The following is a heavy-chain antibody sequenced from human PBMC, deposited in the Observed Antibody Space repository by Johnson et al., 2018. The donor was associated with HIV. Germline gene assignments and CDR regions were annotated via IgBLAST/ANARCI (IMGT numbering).Heavy chain of an antibody. CDR2: ITYDGSNK. D-gene: IGHD6-19*01. CDR1: GFTFSTYG. V-gene: IGHV3-30*03. CDR3: ARDWGLYSSGWYVDAFDI. Sequence: QVQLVESGGGVVQPGRSLRLSCVASGFTFSTYGMHWVRQAPGKGLEWVAVITYDGSNKYYADSVKGRFTISRDNSKNTLYLQMNSLRAEDTAVYYCARDWGLYSSGWYVDAFDIWGQGTMVTVSS. J-gene: IGHJ3*02.